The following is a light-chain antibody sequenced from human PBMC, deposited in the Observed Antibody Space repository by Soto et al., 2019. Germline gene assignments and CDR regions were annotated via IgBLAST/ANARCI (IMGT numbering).Light chain of an antibody. CDR1: VIGSIS. J-gene: IGLJ3*02. Sequence: SYELTQPPSVSVAPGQTASITCGGNVIGSISVHWYQQKPGQAPVLVVFDDSDRPSGIPERFSGSNSRNTATLTISRVEAGDAADYYCQVWDSSSDHVMFGGGTKVTVL. CDR2: DDS. V-gene: IGLV3-21*02. CDR3: QVWDSSSDHVM.